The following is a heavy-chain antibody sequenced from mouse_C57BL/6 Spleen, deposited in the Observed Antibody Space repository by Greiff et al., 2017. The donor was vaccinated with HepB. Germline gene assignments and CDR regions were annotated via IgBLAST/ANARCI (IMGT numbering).Heavy chain of an antibody. CDR2: IYPRSGNT. D-gene: IGHD1-1*01. J-gene: IGHJ2*01. V-gene: IGHV1-81*01. CDR1: GYTFTSYG. CDR3: ARERKFSTTVVIDY. Sequence: VKLQESGAELARPGASVKLSCKASGYTFTSYGISWVKQRTGQGLEWIGEIYPRSGNTYYNEKFKGKATLTADKSSSTAYMELRSLTSEDSAVYFCARERKFSTTVVIDYWGQGTTLTVSS.